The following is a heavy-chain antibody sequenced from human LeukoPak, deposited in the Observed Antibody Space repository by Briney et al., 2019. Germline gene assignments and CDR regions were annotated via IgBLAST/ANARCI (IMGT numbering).Heavy chain of an antibody. CDR3: ARLTGIVVVPAAMFGPPDY. D-gene: IGHD2-2*01. CDR1: GYSFTSYW. Sequence: GEPLKISCKGSGYSFTSYWIGWVRQMPGKGLEWMGIIYPGDSDTRYSPSFQGQVTISADKSISTAYLQWSSLKASDTAMYYCARLTGIVVVPAAMFGPPDYWGQGTLVTVSS. CDR2: IYPGDSDT. J-gene: IGHJ4*02. V-gene: IGHV5-51*01.